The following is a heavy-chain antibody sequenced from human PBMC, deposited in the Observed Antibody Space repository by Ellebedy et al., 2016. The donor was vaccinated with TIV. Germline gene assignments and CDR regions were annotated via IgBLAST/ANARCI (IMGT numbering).Heavy chain of an antibody. CDR3: ARHAATVGAPNMDV. CDR1: GGSMNSYC. CDR2: ISYSMYYSGST. Sequence: SETLSLTCTVSGGSMNSYCWSWIRQPPVKGLEWIGYISYSMYYSGSTNYNPSLKSRVTISVDTSKNQFSLKVSSVTAADTAVYYCARHAATVGAPNMDVWGRGTTVTVSS. J-gene: IGHJ6*03. V-gene: IGHV4-59*08. D-gene: IGHD4-23*01.